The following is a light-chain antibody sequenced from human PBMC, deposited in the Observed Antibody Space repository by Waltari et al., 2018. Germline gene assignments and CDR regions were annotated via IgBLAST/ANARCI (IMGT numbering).Light chain of an antibody. CDR1: SGSVSTADY. CDR2: STN. CDR3: VLYMRRGIWV. J-gene: IGLJ3*02. V-gene: IGLV8-61*01. Sequence: QTVVTQEPSMSVSPGGTVTLTCGLNSGSVSTADYPSWYQQTPGQPPRTLIYSTNIGSSGVPGRFSGSILGTKAALTITGAQADDDAHYFCVLYMRRGIWVFGGGTKLTVL.